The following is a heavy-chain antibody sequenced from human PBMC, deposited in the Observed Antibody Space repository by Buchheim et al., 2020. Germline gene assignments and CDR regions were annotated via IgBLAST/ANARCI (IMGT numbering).Heavy chain of an antibody. D-gene: IGHD1-26*01. J-gene: IGHJ4*02. CDR3: AKDALGSFDY. V-gene: IGHV3-30-3*01. CDR1: GFTFSSYA. CDR2: ISYDESNK. Sequence: QVQLAESGGGVVQPGRSLRLSCAASGFTFSSYAMHWVRQAPGKGLEWVAVISYDESNKYYADSVKGRFTISRDNSKNTLYLQMNSLRAEDTAVYYCAKDALGSFDYWGQGTL.